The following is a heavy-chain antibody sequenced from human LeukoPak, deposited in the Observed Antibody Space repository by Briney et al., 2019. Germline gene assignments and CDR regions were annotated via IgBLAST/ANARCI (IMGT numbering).Heavy chain of an antibody. CDR2: ISAYNGNT. J-gene: IGHJ6*02. V-gene: IGHV1-18*01. CDR3: ARDMGIPWGYYYGMDV. Sequence: GASVKVSCKASGYTFTSYGISWVRQAPGQGLEWMGWISAYNGNTNYAQKLQGRVTMTTDTSTSTAYMELRSLRSDDTAVYYCARDMGIPWGYYYGMDVWGQGTTVTVSS. CDR1: GYTFTSYG. D-gene: IGHD6-13*01.